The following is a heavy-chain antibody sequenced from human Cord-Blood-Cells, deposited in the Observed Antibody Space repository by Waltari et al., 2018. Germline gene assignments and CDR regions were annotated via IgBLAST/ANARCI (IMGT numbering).Heavy chain of an antibody. CDR3: ATLGSYDYGDNY. V-gene: IGHV1-69*02. Sequence: QVQLVQSGAEVKKPGSSVKVSCKASGGTFSSYTIRWVRKAPGQGLEWMGRIIPILGKANDAQKVQGRVTITADKSTSTAYMELSSLRSEDTAVYYCATLGSYDYGDNYWGQGTLVTVSS. D-gene: IGHD4-17*01. CDR2: IIPILGKA. J-gene: IGHJ4*02. CDR1: GGTFSSYT.